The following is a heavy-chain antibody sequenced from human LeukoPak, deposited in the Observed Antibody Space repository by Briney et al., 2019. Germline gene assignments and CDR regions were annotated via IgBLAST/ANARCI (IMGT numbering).Heavy chain of an antibody. CDR2: ISSSSSYI. J-gene: IGHJ4*02. Sequence: GGSLRLSCAASGFTFSSYSMNWVRQAPGKGLEWVSSISSSSSYIYYADSVKGRFTISRDNAKNSLYLQMNSLRAEDTAVYYCARADDSSWYYFDYWGQGTLVTVSS. CDR1: GFTFSSYS. V-gene: IGHV3-21*01. D-gene: IGHD6-13*01. CDR3: ARADDSSWYYFDY.